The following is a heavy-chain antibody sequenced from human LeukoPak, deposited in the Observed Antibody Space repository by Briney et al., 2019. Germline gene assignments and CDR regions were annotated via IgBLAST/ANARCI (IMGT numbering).Heavy chain of an antibody. J-gene: IGHJ4*02. CDR1: GGSVSNYF. CDR2: IYYSGST. CDR3: ARGIWGVTS. D-gene: IGHD3-16*01. Sequence: PSETLSLTCTVSGGSVSNYFWSWIRQPPGKTLEYIGYIYYSGSTNYNPSLKSRVTISVDTSKNQFSLKLSSVTAADTAVYYCARGIWGVTSWGQGTLVTVSS. V-gene: IGHV4-59*02.